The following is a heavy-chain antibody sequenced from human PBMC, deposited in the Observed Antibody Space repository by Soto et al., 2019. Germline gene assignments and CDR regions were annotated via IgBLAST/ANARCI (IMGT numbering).Heavy chain of an antibody. CDR3: AREGYDYVWGSYRYTGFAF. CDR1: GGTGRGVGYY. J-gene: IGHJ4*02. Sequence: SEPHRLTYTVSGGTGRGVGYYWSWIRQPPGKGLEWIGYIYYSGSTNYNPSLKSRVTISVGTSKNQFSLKLSSVTAADTAVYYCAREGYDYVWGSYRYTGFAFWGEGTLVTVSS. V-gene: IGHV4-61*08. CDR2: IYYSGST. D-gene: IGHD3-16*02.